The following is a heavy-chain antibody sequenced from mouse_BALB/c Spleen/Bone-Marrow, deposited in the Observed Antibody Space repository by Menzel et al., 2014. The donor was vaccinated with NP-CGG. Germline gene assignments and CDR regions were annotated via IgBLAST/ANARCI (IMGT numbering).Heavy chain of an antibody. Sequence: EVKLVESGPELEKPGAPVKISCKASGYSFXGYNMNWVKQSNGKSLGWIGNIDPYYGGASYNQKFKGKATLTVDKSSSTAYMQLKSLTSEDSAVYYCARGAYAMDYWGQGTSVTVSS. V-gene: IGHV1-39*01. CDR2: IDPYYGGA. J-gene: IGHJ4*01. CDR1: GYSFXGYN. CDR3: ARGAYAMDY.